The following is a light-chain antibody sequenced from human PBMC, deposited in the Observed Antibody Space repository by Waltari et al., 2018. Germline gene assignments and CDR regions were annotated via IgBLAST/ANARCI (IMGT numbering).Light chain of an antibody. J-gene: IGLJ1*01. CDR2: YDS. V-gene: IGLV3-21*04. CDR3: QVWDSSSDQGV. Sequence: YQQKPGQAPVLVIYYDSDWPSGIPERFSGSSSGNTATLTISRVEAGDEADYYCQVWDSSSDQGVFGTGTKVTVL.